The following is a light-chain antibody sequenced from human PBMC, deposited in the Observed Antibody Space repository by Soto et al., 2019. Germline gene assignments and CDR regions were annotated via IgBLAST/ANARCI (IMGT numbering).Light chain of an antibody. V-gene: IGLV2-23*01. CDR2: EGS. CDR3: QSYDNTLSGVV. J-gene: IGLJ2*01. CDR1: SSDVGSYNL. Sequence: QSALTQPASVSGSPGQSITISCTGTSSDVGSYNLVSWYQQHPGKAPKLMIYEGSKRPSGVSNRFSGSKSGNTASLTISGLQAEDEADYYCQSYDNTLSGVVFGGGTKLTVL.